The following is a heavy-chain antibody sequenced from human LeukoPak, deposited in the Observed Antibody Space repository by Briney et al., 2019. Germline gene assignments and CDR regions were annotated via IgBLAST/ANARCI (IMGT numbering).Heavy chain of an antibody. D-gene: IGHD2-2*01. J-gene: IGHJ5*02. CDR3: ARRGYCGSTSCYEYWFDP. CDR2: IYYSGST. Sequence: SETLSLTCTVSGGSISSSSYYWGWIRQPPGKGLEWIGIIYYSGSTYYNPSLKSRLTISVDTSKNQFSLKLSPVTATDTAVYYCARRGYCGSTSCYEYWFDPWGQGTLVTVSS. V-gene: IGHV4-39*01. CDR1: GGSISSSSYY.